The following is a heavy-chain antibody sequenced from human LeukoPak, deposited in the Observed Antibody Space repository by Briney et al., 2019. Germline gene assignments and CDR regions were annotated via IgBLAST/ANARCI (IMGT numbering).Heavy chain of an antibody. Sequence: GGSLRLSCAASGFTFSSYAMSWIRQAPGKGVEWVSGISGGGGSTYYADSVKGRFTISRDNSKNTLYLQMNSLRAEDTAVYYCAKAYYYDSSAYYSGRLLYFQHWGQGTLVTVSS. CDR3: AKAYYYDSSAYYSGRLLYFQH. D-gene: IGHD3-22*01. J-gene: IGHJ1*01. V-gene: IGHV3-23*01. CDR1: GFTFSSYA. CDR2: ISGGGGST.